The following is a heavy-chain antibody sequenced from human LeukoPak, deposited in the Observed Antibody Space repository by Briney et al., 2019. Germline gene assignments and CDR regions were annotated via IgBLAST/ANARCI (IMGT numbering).Heavy chain of an antibody. CDR2: IHKSGST. Sequence: SETLSLTCTVPGDSISNYYWSWIRQPPGKGLEWTGYIHKSGSTNYNPSLRSRVTISVDTSKNQFSLKLGSVTAADTAVYYCARAAGGTRGRFDSWGQGTLVTVSP. CDR1: GDSISNYY. D-gene: IGHD6-13*01. J-gene: IGHJ4*02. V-gene: IGHV4-59*08. CDR3: ARAAGGTRGRFDS.